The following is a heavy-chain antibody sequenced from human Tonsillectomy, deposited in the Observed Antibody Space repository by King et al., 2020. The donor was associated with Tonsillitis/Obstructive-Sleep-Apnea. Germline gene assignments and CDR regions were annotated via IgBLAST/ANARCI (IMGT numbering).Heavy chain of an antibody. CDR1: EFTFSAYA. CDR2: ISGSGGST. D-gene: IGHD3-3*01. J-gene: IGHJ5*02. V-gene: IGHV3-23*04. CDR3: AKDPYYDFWRGYSNWFDP. Sequence: VQLVESGGGLVQPGGSLRLSCAASEFTFSAYAMSWVRQAPGKGLEWVSAISGSGGSTYYADSVKGRFTISRDNSKNTLYLQMNSLRAEDTAVYYCAKDPYYDFWRGYSNWFDPWGQGTLVTVSS.